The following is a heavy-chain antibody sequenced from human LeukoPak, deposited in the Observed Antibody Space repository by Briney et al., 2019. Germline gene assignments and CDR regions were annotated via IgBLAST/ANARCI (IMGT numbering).Heavy chain of an antibody. Sequence: SGTLSLTCTVSGDSINSLDLWSWVRQPPGKGLEWIGEMYLSGTTHSNPSVKSRVTISIDKSKNQFFLNLSSVTAADTAVYYCAGLVGRYSSGLYYYYFGYWGQGTLVTVSS. CDR1: GDSINSLDL. V-gene: IGHV4-4*02. J-gene: IGHJ4*02. D-gene: IGHD3-22*01. CDR2: MYLSGTT. CDR3: AGLVGRYSSGLYYYYFGY.